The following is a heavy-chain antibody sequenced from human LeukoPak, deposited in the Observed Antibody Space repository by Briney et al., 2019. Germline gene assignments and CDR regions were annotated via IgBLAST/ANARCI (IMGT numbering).Heavy chain of an antibody. CDR3: ARVLTAVAGPYYFDF. CDR1: GGSISRHY. V-gene: IGHV4-4*07. D-gene: IGHD6-19*01. CDR2: IYSSGNA. Sequence: SETLSLTCTVSGGSISRHYWSWIRQPAGKGLEWIGRIYSSGNANYNPSPNSRVTMSVDTSKNQFSLKLTSVTAADTAVYYCARVLTAVAGPYYFDFWGQGTLVTVSS. J-gene: IGHJ4*02.